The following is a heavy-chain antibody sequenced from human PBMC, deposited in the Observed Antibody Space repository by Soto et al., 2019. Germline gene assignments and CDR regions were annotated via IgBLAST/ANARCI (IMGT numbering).Heavy chain of an antibody. CDR1: GFTFSRYG. CDR2: ISYDGREK. CDR3: AKDISDCSGGSCYSDYYSYGLDV. V-gene: IGHV3-30*18. J-gene: IGHJ6*01. Sequence: GGSLRLSCAAPGFTFSRYGIHWGRQAPGKGLEWVAFISYDGREKYYADSVKGRFTISRDNSKNTLYLQMNSLRAEDTAVYYFAKDISDCSGGSCYSDYYSYGLDVWGQGTTVTVSS. D-gene: IGHD2-15*01.